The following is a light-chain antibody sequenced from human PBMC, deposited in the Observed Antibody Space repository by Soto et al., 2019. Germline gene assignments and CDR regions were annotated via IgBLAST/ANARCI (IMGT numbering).Light chain of an antibody. CDR1: KSNIGDNP. CDR2: SND. Sequence: QSVLTQPPSASGTPGQRVIISCSGSKSNIGDNPVNWFQQFPGTAPKLLIFSNDERPSGVPERFSGSKSGASASLAISGLQSDDEADYSCATWDDSLNGWVFGGGTKADRP. J-gene: IGLJ3*02. CDR3: ATWDDSLNGWV. V-gene: IGLV1-44*01.